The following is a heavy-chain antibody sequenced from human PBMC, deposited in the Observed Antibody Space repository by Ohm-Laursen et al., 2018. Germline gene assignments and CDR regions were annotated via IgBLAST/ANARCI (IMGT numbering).Heavy chain of an antibody. CDR2: ISNSATTT. CDR3: AKDKEATGDHSFDS. J-gene: IGHJ3*02. CDR1: GFTFSGYF. Sequence: SLRLSCAASGFTFSGYFMSWIRQAPGKGLEWLSYISNSATTTYYADSVKGRFTISRDNAKNSLFLQMNSLRAEDTAVYYCAKDKEATGDHSFDSWGQGTVVTVSS. D-gene: IGHD7-27*01. V-gene: IGHV3-11*01.